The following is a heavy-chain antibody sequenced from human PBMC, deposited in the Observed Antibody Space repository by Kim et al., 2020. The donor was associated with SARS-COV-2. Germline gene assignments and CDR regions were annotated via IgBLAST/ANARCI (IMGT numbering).Heavy chain of an antibody. CDR3: ARVPSGGYFDWLHSATFDY. CDR2: ISAYNGNT. V-gene: IGHV1-18*01. J-gene: IGHJ4*02. D-gene: IGHD3-9*01. Sequence: ASVKVSCKASGYTFTSYGISWVRQAPGQGLEWMGWISAYNGNTNYAQKLQGRVTMTTDTSTSTAYMELRSLRSDDTAVYYCARVPSGGYFDWLHSATFDYWGQGTLVTVSS. CDR1: GYTFTSYG.